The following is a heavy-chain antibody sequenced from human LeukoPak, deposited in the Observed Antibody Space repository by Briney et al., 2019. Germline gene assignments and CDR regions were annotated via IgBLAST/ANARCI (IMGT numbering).Heavy chain of an antibody. CDR3: AKRLTIVATTTPFDY. Sequence: GGSLRLSCAASGFTVSSSYMNWVRQAPGKGLEWVSLIYSGGGTYYADSVKGRFTISRDNSKNTLYLQMNSLRAEDTAIYYCAKRLTIVATTTPFDYWGQGTLVTVSS. CDR2: IYSGGGT. V-gene: IGHV3-66*01. CDR1: GFTVSSSY. J-gene: IGHJ4*02. D-gene: IGHD5-12*01.